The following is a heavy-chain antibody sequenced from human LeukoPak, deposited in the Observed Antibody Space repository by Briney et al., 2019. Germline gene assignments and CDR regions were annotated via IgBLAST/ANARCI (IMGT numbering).Heavy chain of an antibody. Sequence: ASVKVSCKACGYIFTDYYMHCVRQASGQGLEWMGWINPNSGGTNYAQKSQGRVTMTRDTSISTAYMELSRLRSDDTAVYYCARGRLYSRSPDAFNIWGQGTMVTVSS. CDR1: GYIFTDYY. CDR2: INPNSGGT. CDR3: ARGRLYSRSPDAFNI. D-gene: IGHD1-26*01. V-gene: IGHV1-2*02. J-gene: IGHJ3*02.